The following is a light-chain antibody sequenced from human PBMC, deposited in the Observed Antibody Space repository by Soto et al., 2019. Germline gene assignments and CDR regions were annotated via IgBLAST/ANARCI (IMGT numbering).Light chain of an antibody. CDR1: QSVDIS. CDR3: QQYRTWPRT. J-gene: IGKJ1*01. CDR2: GAS. Sequence: EIVLTQSPATLSVSPGARVILSCRASQSVDISLAWYQQKPGQAPSLLIYGASTRATDMPGTFSGRVSGTAGTITITSLRPEDGGVYDCQQYRTWPRTFGQGTKVDIK. V-gene: IGKV3-15*01.